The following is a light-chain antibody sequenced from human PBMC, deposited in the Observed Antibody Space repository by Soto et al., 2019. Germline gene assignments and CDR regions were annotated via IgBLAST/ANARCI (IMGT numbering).Light chain of an antibody. CDR3: QHYARSVGT. Sequence: EIVLTQSPGTLSLSPGERATVSCRASQSARSSYFAWYQQKPGQAPRLLISGTSNRATGIPDRFSGSGSGTEFTLTINRLEPEDFAVYYCQHYARSVGTFGQGTRVEIK. CDR1: QSARSSY. V-gene: IGKV3-20*01. J-gene: IGKJ1*01. CDR2: GTS.